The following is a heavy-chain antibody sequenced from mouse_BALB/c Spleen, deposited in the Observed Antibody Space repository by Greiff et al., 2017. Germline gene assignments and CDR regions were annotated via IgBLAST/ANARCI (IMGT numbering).Heavy chain of an antibody. V-gene: IGHV1S135*01. CDR3: ARYDYDAWFAY. CDR1: GYAFTSYN. CDR2: IDPYNGGT. Sequence: VHVKQSGPELVKPGASVKVSCKASGYAFTSYNMYWVKQSHGKSLEWIGYIDPYNGGTSYNQKFKGKATLTVDKSSSTAYMHLNSLTSEDSAVYYCARYDYDAWFAYWGQGTLVTVSA. D-gene: IGHD2-4*01. J-gene: IGHJ3*01.